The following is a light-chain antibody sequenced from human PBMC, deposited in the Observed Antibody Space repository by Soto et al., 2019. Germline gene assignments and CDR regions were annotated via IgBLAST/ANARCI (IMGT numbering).Light chain of an antibody. Sequence: QSALTQPASVSGSPGQSITISFTGSRSDVGAYNFVSWYQHHPVKAPKLILYEVTTHPSGVSSRFSGSKSGNTASLTISGLQADDEANYYCSSYTRSHTPDVFGPGTKVTVL. CDR1: RSDVGAYNF. J-gene: IGLJ1*01. CDR3: SSYTRSHTPDV. V-gene: IGLV2-14*01. CDR2: EVT.